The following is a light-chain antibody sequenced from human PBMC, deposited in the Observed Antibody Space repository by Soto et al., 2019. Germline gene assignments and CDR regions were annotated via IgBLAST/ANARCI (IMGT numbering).Light chain of an antibody. CDR3: SSYTSSSSLV. CDR1: SSDVGGYKY. CDR2: EVG. J-gene: IGLJ3*02. Sequence: QSALTQPASVSGSPGQSITISCSGTSSDVGGYKYVSWYQQHPGKAPKLMIYEVGNRPSGVSQRFSGSTSGNTASLTIFGLQAEDEDDYYCSSYTSSSSLVFGGGTQLTV. V-gene: IGLV2-14*01.